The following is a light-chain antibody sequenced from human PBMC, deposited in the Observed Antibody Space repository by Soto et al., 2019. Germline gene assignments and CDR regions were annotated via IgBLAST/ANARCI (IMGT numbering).Light chain of an antibody. Sequence: QSVLTQPPSVSAAPGQTVTISCSGSSANIGGNYVSWYQHIPGTAPKLVIYDSDKRPSEIPDRFSGSKSGTSATLDITGPQTGDEADYYCGAWDGSLSVVLFGGGTKLTVL. CDR2: DSD. V-gene: IGLV1-51*01. J-gene: IGLJ2*01. CDR1: SANIGGNY. CDR3: GAWDGSLSVVL.